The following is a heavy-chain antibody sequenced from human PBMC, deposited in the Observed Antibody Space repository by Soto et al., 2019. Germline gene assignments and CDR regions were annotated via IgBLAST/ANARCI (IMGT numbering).Heavy chain of an antibody. CDR1: GFSFSSYS. V-gene: IGHV3-21*01. CDR2: ISSSASHI. CDR3: ARGYTGYCSGGTCYWFDP. J-gene: IGHJ5*02. D-gene: IGHD2-15*01. Sequence: GGSLRLSCAASGFSFSSYSMNWVRQAPGKGLEWVSSISSSASHINYADSVKGRFTISRDNAKKSLYLQKKSLRAEDTAVYYCARGYTGYCSGGTCYWFDPWGQGTLVTVSS.